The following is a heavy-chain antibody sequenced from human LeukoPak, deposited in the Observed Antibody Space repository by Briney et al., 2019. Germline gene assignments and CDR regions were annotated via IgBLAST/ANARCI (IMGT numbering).Heavy chain of an antibody. Sequence: PGGSLRLSCAASGFTFSSYWMSWVRQAPGKGLEWVANIKQDGSEKYYVDSVKGRFTISRDNAKNSLYLQMNSLRAEDTAVYYCASPYSSSWYKAFDIWGQGTMVTVSS. CDR3: ASPYSSSWYKAFDI. D-gene: IGHD6-13*01. CDR2: IKQDGSEK. V-gene: IGHV3-7*01. CDR1: GFTFSSYW. J-gene: IGHJ3*02.